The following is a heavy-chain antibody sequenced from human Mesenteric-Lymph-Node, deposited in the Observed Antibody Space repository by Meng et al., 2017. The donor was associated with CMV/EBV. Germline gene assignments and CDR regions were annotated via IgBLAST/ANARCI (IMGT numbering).Heavy chain of an antibody. CDR2: TYYRSKWYN. CDR1: GDSVSSNSAA. V-gene: IGHV6-1*01. CDR3: ARDGIAVAGTPGYAFDI. Sequence: SETLSLTCAISGDSVSSNSAAWNWIRQSPSRGLEWLGRTYYRSKWYNDYAVSVKSRITINPDTSKNQFSLQLNSVTPEDTAVYYCARDGIAVAGTPGYAFDIWGQGTMVTVSS. J-gene: IGHJ3*02. D-gene: IGHD6-19*01.